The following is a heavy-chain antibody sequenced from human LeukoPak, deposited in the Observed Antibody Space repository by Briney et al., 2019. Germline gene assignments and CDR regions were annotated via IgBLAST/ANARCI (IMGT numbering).Heavy chain of an antibody. CDR1: GVTISSHA. J-gene: IGHJ4*02. CDR3: AKRGTAGSWNPEDY. D-gene: IGHD1-1*01. CDR2: IGSGGST. V-gene: IGHV3-23*01. Sequence: PGGSLRLSCVASGVTISSHAMSWVRQAAGKGLEWVSTIGSGGSTYYADTVKGRFTISRDNSKNTLSLQMNSLRAEDTAVYYCAKRGTAGSWNPEDYWGQGTLVTVSS.